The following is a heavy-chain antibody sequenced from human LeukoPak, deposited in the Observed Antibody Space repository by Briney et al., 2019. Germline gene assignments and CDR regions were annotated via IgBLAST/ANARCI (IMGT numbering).Heavy chain of an antibody. J-gene: IGHJ6*04. V-gene: IGHV3-48*04. CDR1: GFTFSSYS. CDR3: AELGITMIGGV. CDR2: IQIDGITI. D-gene: IGHD3-10*02. Sequence: GGSLRLSCAASGFTFSSYSMNWVRQAPGKGLEWVSYIQIDGITIHYADSVEGRFTISRDNAKNSLYLQMNSLRAEDTAVYYCAELGITMIGGVWGKGTTVTISS.